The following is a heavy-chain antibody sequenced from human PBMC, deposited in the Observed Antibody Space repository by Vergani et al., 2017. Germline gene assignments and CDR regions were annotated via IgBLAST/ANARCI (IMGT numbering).Heavy chain of an antibody. V-gene: IGHV1-69*04. Sequence: QVQLVQSGAEVKKPGSSVKVSCKASGGTFSSYAISWVRQAPGQGLEWMGRIIPILGIANYAQKFQGRVTITADKSTSTAYMELSSLRSEDTAVYYCARDRDYGGRRRYFALWGRGTLVTVYS. D-gene: IGHD4-23*01. CDR1: GGTFSSYA. J-gene: IGHJ2*01. CDR2: IIPILGIA. CDR3: ARDRDYGGRRRYFAL.